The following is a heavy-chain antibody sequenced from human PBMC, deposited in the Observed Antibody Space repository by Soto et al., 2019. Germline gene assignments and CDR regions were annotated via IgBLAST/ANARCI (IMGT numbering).Heavy chain of an antibody. CDR3: ARDRSNDRNSSDSFDV. J-gene: IGHJ3*01. V-gene: IGHV4-61*01. Sequence: PSETLSLTCAVSGGSVSSGSHYWSWIRQPPGKGLEWIAYIYHTGNTNYNPSLKIRVTISVDMSKNQFSLRLDSVTAADTAVYYCARDRSNDRNSSDSFDVSDQATMVTVS. CDR1: GGSVSSGSHY. CDR2: IYHTGNT.